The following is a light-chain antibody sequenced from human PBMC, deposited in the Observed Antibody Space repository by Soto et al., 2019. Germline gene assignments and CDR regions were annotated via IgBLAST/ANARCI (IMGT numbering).Light chain of an antibody. CDR2: AAS. CDR1: QGIGSA. Sequence: DIQMTQSPSSLSASVGDRVTITCRASQGIGSALGWYQQKPRKAPKRLIYAASSLQSGVPSSFSGSGSGTEFTLTISSLQPEDFATYYCLQHNSYPPTFGGGTKVEIK. J-gene: IGKJ4*01. V-gene: IGKV1-17*01. CDR3: LQHNSYPPT.